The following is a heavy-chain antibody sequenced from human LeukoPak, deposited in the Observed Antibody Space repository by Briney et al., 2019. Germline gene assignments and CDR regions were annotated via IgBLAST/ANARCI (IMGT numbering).Heavy chain of an antibody. J-gene: IGHJ4*02. D-gene: IGHD6-19*01. CDR3: ARSPTSGWYSTTK. V-gene: IGHV1-2*06. Sequence: ASXKVSCKASGYTFTGYYMHWVRQAPGQGLEWMGRINPNSGGTNYAQKFQGRVTMTRDTSISTAYMELSRLRSDDTAVYYCARSPTSGWYSTTKWGQGTLVTVSS. CDR1: GYTFTGYY. CDR2: INPNSGGT.